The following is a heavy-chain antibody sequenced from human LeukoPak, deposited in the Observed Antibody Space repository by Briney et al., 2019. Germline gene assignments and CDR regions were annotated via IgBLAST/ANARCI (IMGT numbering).Heavy chain of an antibody. J-gene: IGHJ3*02. D-gene: IGHD1-1*01. V-gene: IGHV4-34*01. CDR3: ARDDLAELVRDAFDI. CDR1: GGSFSGYY. CDR2: INHSGST. Sequence: NSSETLSLTCAVYGGSFSGYYWSWIRQPPGKGLEWIGEINHSGSTNYNPSLKSRVTISVDTSKNQFSLKLSSVTAADTAVYYCARDDLAELVRDAFDIWGQGTVVTVSS.